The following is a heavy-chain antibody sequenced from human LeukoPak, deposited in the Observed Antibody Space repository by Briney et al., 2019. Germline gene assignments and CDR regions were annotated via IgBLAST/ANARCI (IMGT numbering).Heavy chain of an antibody. CDR2: FDPEDGET. CDR3: ATDSTAARELDY. V-gene: IGHV1-24*01. Sequence: ASVKVSCKVSGYTLTELSMHWVRQAPGKGLEWMGGFDPEDGETTYAQKFQGRVTMTEDTSTDTAYMELSSLRSEDTAVYYCATDSTAARELDYWGQGTLVTVSS. CDR1: GYTLTELS. D-gene: IGHD2-21*02. J-gene: IGHJ4*02.